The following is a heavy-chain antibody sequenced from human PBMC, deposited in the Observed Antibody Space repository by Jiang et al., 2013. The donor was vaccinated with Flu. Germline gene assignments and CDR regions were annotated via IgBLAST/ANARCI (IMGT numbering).Heavy chain of an antibody. D-gene: IGHD4-17*01. J-gene: IGHJ4*02. V-gene: IGHV4-34*01. CDR3: ARAQDDYGHFDY. CDR1: GGSFSGYY. Sequence: TLSLTCAVYGGSFSGYYWSWIRQPPGKGLEWIGEINHSGSTNYNPSLKSRVTISVDTSKNQFSLKLSSVTAADTAVYYCARAQDDYGHFDYWGQGTLVTVSS. CDR2: INHSGST.